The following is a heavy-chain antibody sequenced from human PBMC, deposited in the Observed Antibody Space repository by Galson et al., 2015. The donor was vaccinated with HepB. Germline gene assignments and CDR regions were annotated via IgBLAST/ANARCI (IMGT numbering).Heavy chain of an antibody. J-gene: IGHJ4*02. CDR1: GLSLRTTGVG. D-gene: IGHD7-27*01. V-gene: IGHV2-5*01. Sequence: LVKPTQTPTLTCTFSGLSLRTTGVGVGWIRQPPGKALEWLALIYWNDDKRYSPSLKSRLTITKDTSRNHVVLTMTNMDPVDTATYYCARSRGGEFDYWGQGTLVTVSS. CDR2: IYWNDDK. CDR3: ARSRGGEFDY.